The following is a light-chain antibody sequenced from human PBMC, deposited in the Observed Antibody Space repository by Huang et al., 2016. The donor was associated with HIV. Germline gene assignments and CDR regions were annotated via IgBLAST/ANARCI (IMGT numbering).Light chain of an antibody. CDR1: QSVNTN. CDR2: AAS. Sequence: MMSPSPATLAASPGERVTLSCGANQSVNTNLAWYQQKPGQPPRLLIYAASTRATGVPARFAGSGSGTEFTLTIDSLQSDDFAVYYCQQYNKWPPEYTFGQGTRLEIK. J-gene: IGKJ2*01. V-gene: IGKV3-15*01. CDR3: QQYNKWPPEYT.